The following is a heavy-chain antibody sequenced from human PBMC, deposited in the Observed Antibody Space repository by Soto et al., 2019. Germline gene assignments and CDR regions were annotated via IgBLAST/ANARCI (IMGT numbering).Heavy chain of an antibody. CDR1: GFTFSNAW. V-gene: IGHV3-15*01. CDR2: IKSKTDGGTT. J-gene: IGHJ6*03. CDR3: TTAHGSYSYYYMDV. Sequence: GGSLRLSCAASGFTFSNAWMSWVRQAPGKGLEWVGRIKSKTDGGTTDYAAPVKGRFTISRDDSKNTLYLQMNSMKTEDTAVYYCTTAHGSYSYYYMDVWGKGTTVTVSS. D-gene: IGHD1-26*01.